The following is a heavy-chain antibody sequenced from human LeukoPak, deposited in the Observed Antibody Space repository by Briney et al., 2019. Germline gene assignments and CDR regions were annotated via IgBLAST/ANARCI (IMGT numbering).Heavy chain of an antibody. J-gene: IGHJ4*02. CDR2: INPNTGDR. CDR1: GYTFTAYY. Sequence: ASVKVSCKASGYTFTAYYMHWVRQAPGQGFEWMGWINPNTGDRNYAQKFQGRVTMTRDTIIRTAYMELSRLTSDDTAVYYCASYPRYVSSPPFDYWGQGTLVTVSS. CDR3: ASYPRYVSSPPFDY. V-gene: IGHV1-2*02. D-gene: IGHD2-15*01.